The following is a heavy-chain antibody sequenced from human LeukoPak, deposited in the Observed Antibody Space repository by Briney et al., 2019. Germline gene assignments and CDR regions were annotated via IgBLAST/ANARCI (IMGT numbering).Heavy chain of an antibody. D-gene: IGHD5-12*01. CDR1: GFTFSSYA. J-gene: IGHJ3*02. Sequence: SGGSLRLSCAASGFTFSSYAMNWVRQAPGKGLKWVSGISVSGGYTYYAVSVKGRLTISRDNSKNTLYLQMNRLRDEDTAVYYCASGVVDNDAFDIWGQGTMVTVSS. CDR2: ISVSGGYT. CDR3: ASGVVDNDAFDI. V-gene: IGHV3-23*01.